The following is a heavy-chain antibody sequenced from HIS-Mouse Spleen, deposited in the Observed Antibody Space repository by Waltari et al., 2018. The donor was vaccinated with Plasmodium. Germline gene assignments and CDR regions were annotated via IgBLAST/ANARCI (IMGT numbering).Heavy chain of an antibody. D-gene: IGHD6-13*01. Sequence: EVQLLESGGGLVQPGGSLRLCCSVSGFTFSSYWVCWVRQAPGKGLEWVANIKQDGSEKYYVDSVKGRFTISRDNAKNSLYLQMNSLRAEDTAVYYCASSWYWYFDLWGRGTLVTVSS. CDR1: GFTFSSYW. J-gene: IGHJ2*01. CDR2: IKQDGSEK. V-gene: IGHV3-7*01. CDR3: ASSWYWYFDL.